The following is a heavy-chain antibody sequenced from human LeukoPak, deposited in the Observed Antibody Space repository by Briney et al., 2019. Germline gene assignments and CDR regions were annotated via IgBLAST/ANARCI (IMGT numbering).Heavy chain of an antibody. J-gene: IGHJ4*02. CDR3: ARLVRYYYDSSGHYYFDY. V-gene: IGHV4-59*08. CDR2: IYYGGST. D-gene: IGHD3-22*01. CDR1: GGSISSYY. Sequence: SETLSLTCTVSGGSISSYYWSWIRQPPGKGLEWIGYIYYGGSTNYNPSLKSRVTISVDTSKNQFSLKLSSVTAADTAVYYCARLVRYYYDSSGHYYFDYWGQGTLVTVSS.